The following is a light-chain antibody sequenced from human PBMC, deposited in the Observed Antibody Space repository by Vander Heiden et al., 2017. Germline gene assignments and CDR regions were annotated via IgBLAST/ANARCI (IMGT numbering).Light chain of an antibody. CDR2: DVS. Sequence: QSALTQPASVSGSPGQSITISCTGTSSDVGTYNYVSWYQQHPGKAPKLMIYDVSKRPSGVSNRFSGSKSGNTASLTISGLQAEDEADYYCSSYTSSSRYVFGTGTKVTVL. J-gene: IGLJ1*01. V-gene: IGLV2-14*01. CDR1: SSDVGTYNY. CDR3: SSYTSSSRYV.